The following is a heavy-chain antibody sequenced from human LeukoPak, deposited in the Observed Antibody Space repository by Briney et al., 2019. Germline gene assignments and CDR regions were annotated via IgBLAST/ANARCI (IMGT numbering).Heavy chain of an antibody. V-gene: IGHV3-30*04. CDR1: GFTFSTYA. D-gene: IGHD6-19*01. Sequence: PGGSLGLSCAASGFTFSTYAMHWVRQAPGKGLEWVAVISYDGSSKYYADSVKGRFTISRDNSKNTLYLQMNSLRAEDTAVYYCARDFIFIAVAGTSHFDYWGQGTLVTVSS. J-gene: IGHJ4*02. CDR3: ARDFIFIAVAGTSHFDY. CDR2: ISYDGSSK.